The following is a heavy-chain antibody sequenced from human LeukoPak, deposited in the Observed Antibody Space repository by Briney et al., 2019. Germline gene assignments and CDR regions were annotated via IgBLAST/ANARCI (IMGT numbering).Heavy chain of an antibody. D-gene: IGHD3-10*01. J-gene: IGHJ4*02. CDR3: AKADRGWGVITKD. CDR1: GFTFSSYA. CDR2: ISGSGDFT. Sequence: GGSLRLSCAASGFTFSSYAMSWVRQAPGKGLEWVSAISGSGDFTYYAEYVRGRFTISRDNSEKTLYLQMNSLRAEDTAVYYCAKADRGWGVITKDWGQGTLVTVSS. V-gene: IGHV3-23*01.